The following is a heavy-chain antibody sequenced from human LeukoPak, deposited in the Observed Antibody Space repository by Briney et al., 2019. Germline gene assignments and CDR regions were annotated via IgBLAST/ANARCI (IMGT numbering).Heavy chain of an antibody. CDR3: ARVSPLYYDFWSGYYPYYGMDV. J-gene: IGHJ6*02. CDR1: GFTFSSYW. D-gene: IGHD3-3*01. Sequence: PGGSLRLSCAASGFTFSSYWTSWVRQAPGKGLEWVANIKQDGSEKYYVDSVKGRFTISRDNAKNSLYLQMNSLRAEDTAVYYCARVSPLYYDFWSGYYPYYGMDVWGQGTTVTVSS. CDR2: IKQDGSEK. V-gene: IGHV3-7*01.